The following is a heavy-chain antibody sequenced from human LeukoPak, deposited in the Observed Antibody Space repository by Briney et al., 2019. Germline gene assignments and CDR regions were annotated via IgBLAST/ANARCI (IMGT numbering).Heavy chain of an antibody. CDR1: GFTFSNAW. Sequence: KPGGSLRLSCAASGFTFSNAWMSWVRQAPGKGLEWVGCIKSKTDGGTTDYAAPVEGRFTISRDDSKNTLYLQMNSLKTEDTAVYYCTSLAYWGQGTLVTVSS. CDR2: IKSKTDGGTT. CDR3: TSLAY. J-gene: IGHJ4*02. V-gene: IGHV3-15*01.